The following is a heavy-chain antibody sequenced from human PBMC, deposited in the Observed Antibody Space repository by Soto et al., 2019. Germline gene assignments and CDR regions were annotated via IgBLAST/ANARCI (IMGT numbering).Heavy chain of an antibody. J-gene: IGHJ6*02. CDR2: ISGSGGST. Sequence: PGGSLRLSCAASGFTFSSYAMSLVRQAPGTGLEWVSAISGSGGSTYYADSVKGRSTISRDNSKNTLYLQMNSLRAEDTAVYYCAKDKLPRYYYGMDVWGQGITVTVSS. V-gene: IGHV3-23*01. CDR3: AKDKLPRYYYGMDV. CDR1: GFTFSSYA. D-gene: IGHD3-10*01.